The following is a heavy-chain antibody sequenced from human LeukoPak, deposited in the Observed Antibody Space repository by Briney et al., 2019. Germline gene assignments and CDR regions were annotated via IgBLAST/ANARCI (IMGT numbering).Heavy chain of an antibody. CDR3: ARSGSYYQNQGFDY. CDR2: IKQDGSEK. D-gene: IGHD1-26*01. Sequence: GGSLRLSCAASGFTFSSYWMSWVRQAPGKGLEWVANIKQDGSEKYYVDSVNGRFTISRDNAKNSLYLQMNSLRAEDTAVYYCARSGSYYQNQGFDYWGQGTLVTVSS. V-gene: IGHV3-7*01. CDR1: GFTFSSYW. J-gene: IGHJ4*02.